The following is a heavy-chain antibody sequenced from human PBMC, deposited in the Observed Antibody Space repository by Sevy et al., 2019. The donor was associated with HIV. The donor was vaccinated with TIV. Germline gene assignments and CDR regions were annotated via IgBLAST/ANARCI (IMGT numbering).Heavy chain of an antibody. Sequence: SETLSLTCAVSGGSISSSNWWSWLRQPPGKGLEWIGEVYHSGSTNYNPSLMSRVTISVDNSKNQFSLKLSSVTAADTAVYYCARVPMVRGVTITHFDYWGRGTLVTVSS. CDR2: VYHSGST. J-gene: IGHJ4*02. D-gene: IGHD3-10*01. CDR1: GGSISSSNW. V-gene: IGHV4-4*02. CDR3: ARVPMVRGVTITHFDY.